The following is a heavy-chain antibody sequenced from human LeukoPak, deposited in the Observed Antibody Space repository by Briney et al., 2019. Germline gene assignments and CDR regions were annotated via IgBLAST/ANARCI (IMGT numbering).Heavy chain of an antibody. CDR3: AKGLVPAALRYYGLDV. V-gene: IGHV3-23*01. J-gene: IGHJ6*02. CDR2: ISGSGDST. D-gene: IGHD2-2*01. CDR1: GFTLTSYA. Sequence: LPGGSLRLSCAASGFTLTSYAMSWVRQAPGKGLEWVSAISGSGDSTYYADSVKGRFTISRDISKNTLYLQMDSLRPEDTAVYYCAKGLVPAALRYYGLDVWGQGTTVTVSS.